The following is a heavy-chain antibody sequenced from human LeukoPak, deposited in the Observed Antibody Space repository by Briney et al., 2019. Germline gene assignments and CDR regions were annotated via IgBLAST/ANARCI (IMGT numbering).Heavy chain of an antibody. CDR3: ARDRAAAGGARYYYYYGMDV. CDR1: GGTFSSYA. J-gene: IGHJ6*02. V-gene: IGHV1-2*02. Sequence: ASVKVSCKASGGTFSSYAISWVRQAPGQGLEWMGWINPNSGGTNYAQKFQGRVTMTRDTSISTAYMELSRLRSDDTAVYYCARDRAAAGGARYYYYYGMDVWGQGTTVTVSS. CDR2: INPNSGGT. D-gene: IGHD6-13*01.